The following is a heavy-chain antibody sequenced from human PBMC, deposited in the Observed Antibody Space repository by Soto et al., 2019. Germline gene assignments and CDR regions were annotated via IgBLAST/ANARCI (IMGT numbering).Heavy chain of an antibody. J-gene: IGHJ6*02. Sequence: GASVKVSCKASGYTFTSYGISWVRQAPGQGLEWMGWISAYNGNTNYAQKLQGRVTMTTDTSTSTAYMELRSLRSDDTAVYYCARGVIAARYYYYGMDVWGQGTTVTVSS. V-gene: IGHV1-18*01. CDR1: GYTFTSYG. CDR2: ISAYNGNT. D-gene: IGHD6-6*01. CDR3: ARGVIAARYYYYGMDV.